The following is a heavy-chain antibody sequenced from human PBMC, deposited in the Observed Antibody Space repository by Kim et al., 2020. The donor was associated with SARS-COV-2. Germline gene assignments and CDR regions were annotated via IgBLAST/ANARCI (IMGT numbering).Heavy chain of an antibody. CDR1: GGSISSSSYY. D-gene: IGHD6-13*01. V-gene: IGHV4-39*01. J-gene: IGHJ6*02. CDR2: IYYSGSP. CDR3: ARRGSSRYYGMDV. Sequence: SETLSLTCTVSGGSISSSSYYWGWIRQPPGKGLEWIGSIYYSGSPYYNPSLKSRVTISVDTSKNQFSLKLSSVTAADTAVYYCARRGSSRYYGMDVWGQGTTVTVSS.